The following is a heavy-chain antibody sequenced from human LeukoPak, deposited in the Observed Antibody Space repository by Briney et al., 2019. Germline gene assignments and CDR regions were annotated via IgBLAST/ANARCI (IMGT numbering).Heavy chain of an antibody. J-gene: IGHJ4*02. CDR3: AKDVRQWLVRSYFDY. D-gene: IGHD6-19*01. V-gene: IGHV3-30*02. Sequence: GGSLRLSCAASGFTFSSYAMSWVRQAPGKGLEWVAFIRYDGSNKYYADSVKGRFTISRDNSKNTLYLQMNSLRAEDTAVYYCAKDVRQWLVRSYFDYWGQGTLVTVSS. CDR2: IRYDGSNK. CDR1: GFTFSSYA.